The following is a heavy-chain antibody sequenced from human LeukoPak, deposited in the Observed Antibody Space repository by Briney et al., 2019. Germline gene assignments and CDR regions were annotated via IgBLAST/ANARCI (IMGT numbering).Heavy chain of an antibody. D-gene: IGHD3-3*01. V-gene: IGHV4-59*08. Sequence: SETLSLTCTVSGGSISSYYWSWIRQPPGKGLEWIGYIYYSGSTNYNPSLKSRVTISVDTSKNQFSLKLSSVTAADTAVYYCARHWTPYYDFWSGSPIFDYWGQGTLVSVSS. J-gene: IGHJ4*02. CDR1: GGSISSYY. CDR3: ARHWTPYYDFWSGSPIFDY. CDR2: IYYSGST.